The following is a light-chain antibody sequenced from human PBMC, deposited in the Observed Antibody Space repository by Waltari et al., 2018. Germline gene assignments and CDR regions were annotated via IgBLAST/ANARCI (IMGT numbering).Light chain of an antibody. J-gene: IGKJ4*01. CDR2: SAS. CDR1: QSVSNNF. Sequence: EIVLTQSPGTLSLSPGDRATLSCRASQSVSNNFLAWYQQRPGQTPRLRIYSASSRATGIPGRFSGSGSGTDFTLTITRLEPEDAAVYYCQQFHTSPRTFGGGTKVEVK. V-gene: IGKV3-20*01. CDR3: QQFHTSPRT.